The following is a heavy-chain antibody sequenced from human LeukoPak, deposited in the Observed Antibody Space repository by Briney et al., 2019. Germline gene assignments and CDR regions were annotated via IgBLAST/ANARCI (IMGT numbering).Heavy chain of an antibody. V-gene: IGHV5-51*01. D-gene: IGHD2-15*01. J-gene: IGHJ4*02. CDR1: GYSFTSYW. CDR2: IYPGDSDT. CDR3: ARSPRLYCSGGSCYLDY. Sequence: GESLKISCKGSGYSFTSYWIGWVRQMPGKGLEWMGIIYPGDSDTRYSPSFQGQVTISADKSISTAYLQWSSLKASDTAMYYCARSPRLYCSGGSCYLDYWGQGTLVTVSS.